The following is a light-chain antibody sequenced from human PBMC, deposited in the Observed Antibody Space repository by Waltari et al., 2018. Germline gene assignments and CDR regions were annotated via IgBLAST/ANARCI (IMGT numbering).Light chain of an antibody. CDR3: HLYGSART. Sequence: EIVMTQSPGTLSVSPGERATLSCRASPSVSINLAWYQQKPGQAPRLLIYGASTRATGIPDRFSGSGSGTDFTLTISRLEPEDSAVYFCHLYGSARTFGGGTKVEIK. CDR1: PSVSIN. V-gene: IGKV3-20*01. J-gene: IGKJ4*01. CDR2: GAS.